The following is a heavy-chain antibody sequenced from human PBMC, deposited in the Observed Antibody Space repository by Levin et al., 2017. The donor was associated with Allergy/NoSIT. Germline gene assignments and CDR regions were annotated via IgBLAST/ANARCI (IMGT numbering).Heavy chain of an antibody. CDR3: ATNSGSYLRYFDY. D-gene: IGHD1-26*01. CDR2: IFYSGNT. Sequence: GSLRLSCTVSGDSISDSNYYWGWIRQPPGKGLEWIVSIFYSGNTYYNPSLESRVTISVDTSKNHYSLELTSVTAADTAVYYCATNSGSYLRYFDYWGQGTLVTVSS. CDR1: GDSISDSNYY. J-gene: IGHJ4*02. V-gene: IGHV4-39*01.